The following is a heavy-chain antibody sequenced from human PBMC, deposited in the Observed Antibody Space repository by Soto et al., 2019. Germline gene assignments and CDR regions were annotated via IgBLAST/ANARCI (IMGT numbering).Heavy chain of an antibody. Sequence: EVQLVESGGGLVQPGGSLRLSCTSSGFTVSDSFSVSSNFMTWVRQAPGKGLEWVSIIYSSGRTNYADSVKGRFTISRDISKNTLYLQMNSLRAEDTAVYYCARDRRSSTSCYKDERGLDTWGQGTLVTVSS. V-gene: IGHV3-66*01. CDR1: GFTVSDSFSVSSNF. CDR2: IYSSGRT. J-gene: IGHJ5*02. D-gene: IGHD2-2*02. CDR3: ARDRRSSTSCYKDERGLDT.